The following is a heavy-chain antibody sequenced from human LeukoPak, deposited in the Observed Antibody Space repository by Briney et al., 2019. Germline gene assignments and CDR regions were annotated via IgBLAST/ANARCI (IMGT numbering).Heavy chain of an antibody. Sequence: PSETLSLTCAIYGAPFSGYDWSWIHQPPGKGLEWIGEIIESRTTNYNPSLKSRATLSADTSSKQFSLNLSSVTAADTALYYCARGLYWGSAGYGVCYMDVWGPGTTVTVSS. D-gene: IGHD7-27*01. CDR1: GAPFSGYD. J-gene: IGHJ6*03. V-gene: IGHV4-34*01. CDR2: IIESRTT. CDR3: ARGLYWGSAGYGVCYMDV.